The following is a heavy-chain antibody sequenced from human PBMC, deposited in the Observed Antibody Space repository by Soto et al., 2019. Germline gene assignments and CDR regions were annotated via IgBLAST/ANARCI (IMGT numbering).Heavy chain of an antibody. CDR2: ISWNSGSI. V-gene: IGHV3-9*01. D-gene: IGHD6-19*01. CDR3: AKVIAVAEDYCYFDL. Sequence: EVQLVESGGGLVQPGRSLRLSCAASGFTFDDYAMHWVRQAPGKGLEWVSGISWNSGSIGYADSVKGRFTISRDNAKNSLYLQMNRLRAEDTALYYCAKVIAVAEDYCYFDLWGRGTLVIVSS. CDR1: GFTFDDYA. J-gene: IGHJ2*01.